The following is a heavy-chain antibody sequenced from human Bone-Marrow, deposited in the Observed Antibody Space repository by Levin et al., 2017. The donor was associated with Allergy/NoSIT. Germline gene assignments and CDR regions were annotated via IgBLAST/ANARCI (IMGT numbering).Heavy chain of an antibody. CDR2: ISSNGGST. J-gene: IGHJ6*02. CDR1: GFTFSSYA. D-gene: IGHD3-22*01. V-gene: IGHV3-64D*06. Sequence: GGSLRLSCSASGFTFSSYAMHWVRQAPGKGLEYISAISSNGGSTYYADSVKGRFTISRDNSKNTLYLQMSSLRAEDTAVYYCVRYYYDSSGYWSYYYGMDVWGQGTTVTVSS. CDR3: VRYYYDSSGYWSYYYGMDV.